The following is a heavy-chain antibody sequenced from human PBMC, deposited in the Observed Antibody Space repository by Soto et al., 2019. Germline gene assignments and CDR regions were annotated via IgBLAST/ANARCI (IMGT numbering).Heavy chain of an antibody. V-gene: IGHV4-61*01. D-gene: IGHD1-26*01. CDR1: GGSVSSGSYY. CDR3: ARDHVSGSYSDY. J-gene: IGHJ4*02. CDR2: IYYSGST. Sequence: QVQLQESGPGLVKPSETLSLTCTVSGGSVSSGSYYWSWIRQPPGKGLEWIGYIYYSGSTNYKPSLKSRGTISVDTYKNQFSLKLSSVTAADTAVYYCARDHVSGSYSDYWGQGTLVTVSS.